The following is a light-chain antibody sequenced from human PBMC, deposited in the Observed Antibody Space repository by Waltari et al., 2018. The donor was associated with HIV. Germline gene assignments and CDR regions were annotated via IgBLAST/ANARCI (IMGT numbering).Light chain of an antibody. J-gene: IGLJ3*02. Sequence: SSELAQDPAVSVALGQTVRNTCQGDSVRSYYASWYQQKPGQAPVLVVYGENNRPSAIPDRFSGSRSGNTASLTIAGAQTEDEADYYCNSRDSSGHWFFGGGTKVTVL. CDR3: NSRDSSGHWF. CDR2: GEN. V-gene: IGLV3-19*01. CDR1: SVRSYY.